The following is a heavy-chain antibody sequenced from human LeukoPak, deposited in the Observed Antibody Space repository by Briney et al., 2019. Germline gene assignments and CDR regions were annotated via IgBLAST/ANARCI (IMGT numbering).Heavy chain of an antibody. J-gene: IGHJ6*03. Sequence: ASGRAPCRAFGYTFTGYYIHWVRQAPGQGREGMGWINPDNGVTNYAQKFQGRVTITRDTSISTAYMELSRLRSDDTAVYHCASGGGSMVRGSYYYYMDVRGKGTTVTVSS. CDR3: ASGGGSMVRGSYYYYMDV. CDR1: GYTFTGYY. V-gene: IGHV1-2*02. D-gene: IGHD3-10*01. CDR2: INPDNGVT.